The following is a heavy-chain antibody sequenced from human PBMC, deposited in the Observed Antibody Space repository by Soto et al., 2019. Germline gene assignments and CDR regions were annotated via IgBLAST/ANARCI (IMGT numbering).Heavy chain of an antibody. Sequence: GGSLRLSCAASGFTFSSYSMNWVRQAPGKGLEWVSYISSSSSTIYYADSVKGRFTISRDNAKNSLYLQMNSLRDEDTAVYYCARDSVMDYYDSSGYYYYYYGMDVWGQGTTVTVSS. D-gene: IGHD3-22*01. CDR1: GFTFSSYS. J-gene: IGHJ6*02. V-gene: IGHV3-48*02. CDR3: ARDSVMDYYDSSGYYYYYYGMDV. CDR2: ISSSSSTI.